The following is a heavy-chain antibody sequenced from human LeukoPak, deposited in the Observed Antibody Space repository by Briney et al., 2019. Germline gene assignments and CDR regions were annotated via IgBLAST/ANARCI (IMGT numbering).Heavy chain of an antibody. D-gene: IGHD3-22*01. CDR1: GYTFTGYY. Sequence: ASVKVSCKASGYTFTGYYMHWVRQAPGQGLEWMGWINPNSGGTNYAQKFQGRVTITRDTSASTAYMELSSLRSEDTAVYYCARDSSGSLDAFDIWGQGTMVTVSS. CDR3: ARDSSGSLDAFDI. V-gene: IGHV1-2*02. CDR2: INPNSGGT. J-gene: IGHJ3*02.